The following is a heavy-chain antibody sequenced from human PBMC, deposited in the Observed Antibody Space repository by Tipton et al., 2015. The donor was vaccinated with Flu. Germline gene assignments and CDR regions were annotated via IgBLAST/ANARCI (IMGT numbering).Heavy chain of an antibody. CDR2: IYSDGST. V-gene: IGHV3-23*03. Sequence: SLRLSCSASGFTFDDYAIHWVRQPPGKGLEWVSVIYSDGSTYYIDSVKGRFTISRDNSKNMLSLEMNSLRAEDTAVYYCARGQGANPWGQGTLVTVSS. J-gene: IGHJ5*02. CDR1: GFTFDDYA. CDR3: ARGQGANP.